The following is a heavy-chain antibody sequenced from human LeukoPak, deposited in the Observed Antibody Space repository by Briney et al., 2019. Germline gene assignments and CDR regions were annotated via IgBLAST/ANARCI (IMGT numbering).Heavy chain of an antibody. V-gene: IGHV1-69*04. J-gene: IGHJ5*02. Sequence: SVKVSCKASGGTFSSYAISWVRQAPGQGLEWMGRIIPILGIANYAQKFQGRVTITADKSTSTAYMELSSLRSEDTAVYYCARDRHIVVVTASRLSGNWFDPWGQGTLDTVSS. D-gene: IGHD2-21*02. CDR2: IIPILGIA. CDR3: ARDRHIVVVTASRLSGNWFDP. CDR1: GGTFSSYA.